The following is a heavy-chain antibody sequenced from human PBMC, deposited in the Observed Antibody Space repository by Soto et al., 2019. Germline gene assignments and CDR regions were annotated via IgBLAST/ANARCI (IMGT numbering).Heavy chain of an antibody. CDR1: GGTFSSYA. CDR3: ARSKKVIGIVVVPAALGGNWFDP. CDR2: IIPIFGTA. J-gene: IGHJ5*02. D-gene: IGHD2-2*01. Sequence: SVKVSCKASGGTFSSYAISWVRQAPGQGLEWMGGIIPIFGTANYAQKFQGRVTITADKSTSTAYMELSSLRSEDTAVYYCARSKKVIGIVVVPAALGGNWFDPWGQGTLVTVSS. V-gene: IGHV1-69*06.